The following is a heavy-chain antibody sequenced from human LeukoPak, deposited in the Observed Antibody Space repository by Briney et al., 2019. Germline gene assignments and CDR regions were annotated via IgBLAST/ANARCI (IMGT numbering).Heavy chain of an antibody. Sequence: SVKVSCKASGGTFSIYAINWVRQAPGQGLEWMGGIIPLFGTPNYTQKFQGRVTITADESTNTAYMELNSLRSEDTAVYYCARGTEEYSKSSGWFDPWGQGTLVIVSS. D-gene: IGHD6-6*01. CDR2: IIPLFGTP. CDR3: ARGTEEYSKSSGWFDP. J-gene: IGHJ5*02. V-gene: IGHV1-69*13. CDR1: GGTFSIYA.